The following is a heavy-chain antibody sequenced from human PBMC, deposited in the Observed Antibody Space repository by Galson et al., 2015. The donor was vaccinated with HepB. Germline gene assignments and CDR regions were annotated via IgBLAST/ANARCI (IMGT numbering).Heavy chain of an antibody. V-gene: IGHV3-30*02. J-gene: IGHJ4*02. D-gene: IGHD1-7*01. CDR3: AKDGVGNWNWGYYLDS. Sequence: SRDDSKNTLYLQMNSLRPEDTAVYYCAKDGVGNWNWGYYLDSWGQGTLVTVSS.